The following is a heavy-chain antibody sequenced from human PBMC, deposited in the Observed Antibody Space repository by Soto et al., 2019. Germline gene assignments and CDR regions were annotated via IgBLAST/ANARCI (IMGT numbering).Heavy chain of an antibody. Sequence: PGGSLRLSCAASGFTFRSYWMQWVRRAPGKGLVWVSWINSDGSSTSYADSVKGRFTNSRDNAKNTLYLQMNSLRAEDTAVYYCASGGSSLNFDSWGQGTLVTVS. D-gene: IGHD6-6*01. CDR3: ASGGSSLNFDS. J-gene: IGHJ4*02. CDR1: GFTFRSYW. CDR2: INSDGSST. V-gene: IGHV3-74*01.